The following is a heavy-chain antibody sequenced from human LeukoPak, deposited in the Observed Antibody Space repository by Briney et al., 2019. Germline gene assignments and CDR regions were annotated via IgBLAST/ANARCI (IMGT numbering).Heavy chain of an antibody. D-gene: IGHD3-10*01. J-gene: IGHJ3*02. CDR1: GLTFGQSV. Sequence: PGGSLRLSCVASGLTFGQSVFHWVRQAPGKGLEWVAVVQGGGDNMYYADSVKGRFIVSRDNSKNTVSLLMNSLRTEDTAVYYCARENRGFGDALDIWGRGTAVTVSS. CDR2: VQGGGDNM. V-gene: IGHV3-30*02. CDR3: ARENRGFGDALDI.